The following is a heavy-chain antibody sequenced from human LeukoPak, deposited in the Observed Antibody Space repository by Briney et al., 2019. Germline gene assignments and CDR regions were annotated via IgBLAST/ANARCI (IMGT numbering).Heavy chain of an antibody. D-gene: IGHD2-15*01. J-gene: IGHJ4*02. V-gene: IGHV3-7*01. Sequence: GGSLRLSCAASGFIFSHHWMTWVRQAPGKGLEWVANINERGSETYYANYVKGRFTISRDNTKKSLFLQLNSLSVEDTAMYYCAKDYSFSNFNWGQGTLVTVSS. CDR1: GFIFSHHW. CDR3: AKDYSFSNFN. CDR2: INERGSET.